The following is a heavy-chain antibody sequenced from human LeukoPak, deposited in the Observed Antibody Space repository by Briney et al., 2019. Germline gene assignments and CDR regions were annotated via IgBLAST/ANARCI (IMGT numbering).Heavy chain of an antibody. D-gene: IGHD3-3*01. CDR3: ARGAARITIFGVVPYTGNWFDP. CDR1: GGTFSGYA. CDR2: IIPIFGTA. V-gene: IGHV1-69*05. Sequence: GASVKVSCKASGGTFSGYAISWVRQAPGQGLEWMGGIIPIFGTANYAQKFQGRVTITTDESTSTAYMELSSLRSEDTAVYYCARGAARITIFGVVPYTGNWFDPWGQGTLVTVSS. J-gene: IGHJ5*02.